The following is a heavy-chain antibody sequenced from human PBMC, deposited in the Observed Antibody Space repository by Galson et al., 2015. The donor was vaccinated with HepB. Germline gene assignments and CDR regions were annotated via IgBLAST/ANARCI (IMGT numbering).Heavy chain of an antibody. D-gene: IGHD3-10*01. CDR3: ARDYVAVRGVPMGFGPHTPDY. CDR2: IWYDGSNK. Sequence: SLRLSCAASGFTFSSYGMHWVRQAPGKGLEWVAVIWYDGSNKYYADSVKGRFTISRDNSKNTLYLQMNSLRAEDTAVYYCARDYVAVRGVPMGFGPHTPDYWGQGTLVTVSS. V-gene: IGHV3-33*08. CDR1: GFTFSSYG. J-gene: IGHJ4*02.